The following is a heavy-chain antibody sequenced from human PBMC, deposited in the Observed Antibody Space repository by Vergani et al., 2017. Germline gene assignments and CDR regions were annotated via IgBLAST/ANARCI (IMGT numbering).Heavy chain of an antibody. Sequence: QVQLVQSGAEVKKPGSSVKVSCKASGGTFSSYAISWVRQAPGQGLEWMGGIIPIFGTANYAQKFQGRVTITADESTSTAYMGLSSLRSEDTAVYYCTATITGTTRSLYYYYYMDVWGKGTTVTVSS. CDR1: GGTFSSYA. CDR2: IIPIFGTA. D-gene: IGHD1-20*01. V-gene: IGHV1-69*01. J-gene: IGHJ6*03. CDR3: TATITGTTRSLYYYYYMDV.